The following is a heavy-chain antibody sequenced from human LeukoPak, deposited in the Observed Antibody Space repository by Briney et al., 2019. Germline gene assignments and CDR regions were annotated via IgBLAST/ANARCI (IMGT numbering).Heavy chain of an antibody. CDR3: AKSGYDFGGWFDP. Sequence: PRGSLRLSCAASGFTFSSYGMHWVRQAPGKGLEWVAFIRYDGSNKYYADSVKGRFTISRDNSKNTLYLQMNSLRAEDTAVYYCAKSGYDFGGWFDPWGQGTLVTVSS. CDR1: GFTFSSYG. J-gene: IGHJ5*02. D-gene: IGHD5-12*01. V-gene: IGHV3-30*02. CDR2: IRYDGSNK.